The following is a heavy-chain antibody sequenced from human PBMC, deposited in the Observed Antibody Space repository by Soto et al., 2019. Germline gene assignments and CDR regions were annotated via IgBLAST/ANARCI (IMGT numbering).Heavy chain of an antibody. CDR3: ARDRAYGDLDY. D-gene: IGHD4-17*01. J-gene: IGHJ4*02. V-gene: IGHV1-3*01. Sequence: QVQLVQSGAEVKKPGASVKVSCKASGYTFTSYAMHWVRQAPGQRLEWMGWINAGNGNTKYSQKFQGRVTITRDTSASTAYMELSSLRSEDTAVYYCARDRAYGDLDYWGQGTLVTVSS. CDR2: INAGNGNT. CDR1: GYTFTSYA.